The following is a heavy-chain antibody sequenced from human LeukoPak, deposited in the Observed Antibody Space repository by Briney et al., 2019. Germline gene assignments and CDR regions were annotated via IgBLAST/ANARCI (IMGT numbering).Heavy chain of an antibody. CDR1: GFTFSSYS. D-gene: IGHD5-18*01. J-gene: IGHJ4*02. V-gene: IGHV3-21*01. Sequence: GGSLRLSCAASGFTFSSYSMNWVRQAPGKGLEWGSSISSSSSYIYYADSVKGRLTISRDNAKTSLYLQMNSLRAEDTAVYYCARDLSGVTGYTYGRGIDYWGQGTLVTVSS. CDR2: ISSSSSYI. CDR3: ARDLSGVTGYTYGRGIDY.